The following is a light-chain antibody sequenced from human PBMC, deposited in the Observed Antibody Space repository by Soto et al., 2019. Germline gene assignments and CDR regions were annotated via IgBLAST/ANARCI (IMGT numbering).Light chain of an antibody. CDR2: GAS. J-gene: IGKJ2*01. Sequence: EIVLTQSPGTLSLSPGERATLSCRASQSVSSSYLAWYQQKPGQAPRLLIYGASSRATGIPDRFSGSGSGTDFTLTISTLEPEYLAVYYGQQYGSSPPVTFGHGTKLEIK. V-gene: IGKV3-20*01. CDR3: QQYGSSPPVT. CDR1: QSVSSSY.